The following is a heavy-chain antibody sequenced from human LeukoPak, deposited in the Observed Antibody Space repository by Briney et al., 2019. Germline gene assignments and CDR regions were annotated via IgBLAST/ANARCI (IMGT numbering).Heavy chain of an antibody. CDR3: ARVDVLVVVGATTGPFDY. J-gene: IGHJ4*02. CDR1: GFTFSSYW. Sequence: PGGSLRLSCAASGFTFSSYWMSWVRQAPGKGLEWVANIKQDGSEKYYVDSVKGRFTISRDNAKNSLYLQMNSLRAEDTAVYYCARVDVLVVVGATTGPFDYWGQGTLVTVSS. V-gene: IGHV3-7*01. CDR2: IKQDGSEK. D-gene: IGHD1-26*01.